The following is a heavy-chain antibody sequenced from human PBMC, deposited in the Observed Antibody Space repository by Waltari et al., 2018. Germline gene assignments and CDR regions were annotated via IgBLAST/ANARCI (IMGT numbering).Heavy chain of an antibody. Sequence: QVQLVQSGAEVKKPGSSVKVSCKASGGTFSSYAISWVRQAPGQGLEWMGRSSPIFVTANYAQKCQGSVTITADKSTSTAYMELSILRSEDTAVYYCARYPGTEGFYYYGMDVWGQGTTVTVSS. CDR2: SSPIFVTA. V-gene: IGHV1-69*08. D-gene: IGHD1-7*01. J-gene: IGHJ6*02. CDR1: GGTFSSYA. CDR3: ARYPGTEGFYYYGMDV.